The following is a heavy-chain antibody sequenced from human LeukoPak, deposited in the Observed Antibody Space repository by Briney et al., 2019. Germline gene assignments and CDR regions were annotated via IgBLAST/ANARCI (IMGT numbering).Heavy chain of an antibody. V-gene: IGHV3-9*01. D-gene: IGHD6-13*01. J-gene: IGHJ6*02. CDR3: AKDSGIGRLAAAGHPRFSGYSYGMDV. CDR1: GFTFDDYA. CDR2: ISWNSGSI. Sequence: PGRSLRLSCAASGFTFDDYAMRWVRQAPGKGLEWVSGISWNSGSIGYADSVKGRFTISRDNAKNSLYLQMNSVRAEDTALYYYAKDSGIGRLAAAGHPRFSGYSYGMDVWGQGTTVTVSS.